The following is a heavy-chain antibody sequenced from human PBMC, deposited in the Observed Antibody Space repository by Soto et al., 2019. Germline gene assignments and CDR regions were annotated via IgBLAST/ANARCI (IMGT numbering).Heavy chain of an antibody. CDR1: GGSISSSSFH. CDR2: INHSGST. Sequence: SETLSLTCTVSGGSISSSSFHWGWIRQPPGKGLEWIGEINHSGSTNYNPSLKSRVTISVDTSKNQFSLKLSSVTAADTAVYYCARRYSGYDFDYWGQGTLVTVSS. V-gene: IGHV4-39*07. J-gene: IGHJ4*02. D-gene: IGHD5-12*01. CDR3: ARRYSGYDFDY.